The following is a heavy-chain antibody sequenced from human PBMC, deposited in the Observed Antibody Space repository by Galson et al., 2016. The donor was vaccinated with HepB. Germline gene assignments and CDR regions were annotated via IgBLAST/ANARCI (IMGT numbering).Heavy chain of an antibody. Sequence: SLRLSCAASGFSFHDYGVDWVRQVPGKGLEWVAGISWNSAGVGYADSVKGRFTISRDNAKNSLYLQMNSLRDEDTAVYYCARDLHSGAYTFDYWGQGTLVTVSS. D-gene: IGHD1-26*01. V-gene: IGHV3-9*01. CDR1: GFSFHDYG. CDR3: ARDLHSGAYTFDY. J-gene: IGHJ4*02. CDR2: ISWNSAGV.